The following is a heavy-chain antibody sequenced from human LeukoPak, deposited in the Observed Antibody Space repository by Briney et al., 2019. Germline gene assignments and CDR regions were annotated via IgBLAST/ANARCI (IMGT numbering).Heavy chain of an antibody. CDR2: INADSGDT. Sequence: ASAKASCKASGYTFTTYAMHWVRQAPGQRLEWMGWINADSGDTKYSQRFQGRVTITRDTSAYTAYMELRSLISEDTAVYYCARVPYDFLTGYSLNWFDPWGQGTLVTVSS. J-gene: IGHJ5*02. D-gene: IGHD3-9*01. CDR3: ARVPYDFLTGYSLNWFDP. CDR1: GYTFTTYA. V-gene: IGHV1-3*01.